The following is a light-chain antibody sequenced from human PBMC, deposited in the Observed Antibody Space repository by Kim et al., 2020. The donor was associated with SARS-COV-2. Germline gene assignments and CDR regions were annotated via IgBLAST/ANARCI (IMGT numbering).Light chain of an antibody. V-gene: IGLV1-44*01. CDR1: STNVGSNT. CDR2: SNN. Sequence: GQRVTISCSGSSTNVGSNTVSWYQQLQGKAPKVLIYSNNQRPSGVPDRFSGSKSGTSASLAISGLQSEDEADYYCAAWDDSLSAVMFGGGTQLTVL. CDR3: AAWDDSLSAVM. J-gene: IGLJ3*02.